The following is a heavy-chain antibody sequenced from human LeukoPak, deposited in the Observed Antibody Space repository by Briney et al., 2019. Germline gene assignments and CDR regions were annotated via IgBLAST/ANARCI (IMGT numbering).Heavy chain of an antibody. V-gene: IGHV1-2*02. Sequence: ASVKVSCKASGYTFTGYYMHWVRQAPGQGLEWMGWINPNSGGTNYAQKFQGRVTMTRDTSISTAYMELSRLRSDDTAVYYCATPYYYDSSGYSDSFDYWGQGTLVTVSS. D-gene: IGHD3-22*01. CDR3: ATPYYYDSSGYSDSFDY. CDR1: GYTFTGYY. CDR2: INPNSGGT. J-gene: IGHJ4*02.